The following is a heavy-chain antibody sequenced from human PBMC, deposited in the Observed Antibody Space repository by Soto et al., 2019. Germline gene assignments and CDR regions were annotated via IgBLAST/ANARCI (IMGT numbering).Heavy chain of an antibody. V-gene: IGHV3-11*01. CDR3: ARDGDLLTGWSDY. Sequence: QVQLVESGGGLVQPGGSLRLSCVASGFTFNDYYMSWIRQAPGKGLDWVSHISGSGTTIYYADSVKGRFTVSRDNAKKSLYLQMNSLRAEDTAVYYCARDGDLLTGWSDYWGQGTLVTVSP. J-gene: IGHJ4*02. CDR2: ISGSGTTI. D-gene: IGHD3-9*01. CDR1: GFTFNDYY.